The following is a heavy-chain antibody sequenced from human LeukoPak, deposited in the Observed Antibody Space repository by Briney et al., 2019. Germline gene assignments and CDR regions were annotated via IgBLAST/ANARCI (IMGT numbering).Heavy chain of an antibody. D-gene: IGHD5-12*01. Sequence: SETLSLTCTVSGYSISSGYYWGWIRQPPGKGLEWIGSIYHSGSTYYNPSLKSRVTISVDTSKNQFSLKLSSVTAADTAVYYCARDGNIVATITEGGWGYYYYYYMDVWGKGTTVTVSS. CDR2: IYHSGST. CDR3: ARDGNIVATITEGGWGYYYYYYMDV. J-gene: IGHJ6*03. CDR1: GYSISSGYY. V-gene: IGHV4-38-2*02.